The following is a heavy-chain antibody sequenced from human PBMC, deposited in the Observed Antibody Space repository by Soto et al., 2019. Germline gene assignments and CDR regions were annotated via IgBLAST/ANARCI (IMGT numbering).Heavy chain of an antibody. J-gene: IGHJ5*02. CDR3: ARTYYYGSGSYSSWFDP. D-gene: IGHD3-10*01. CDR1: GGSISSYY. Sequence: PSETLSLTCTVSGGSISSYYWSWIRQPPGKGLEWIGYIYYSGSTNYNPSLKSRVTISVDTSKNQFSLKLSSVTAADTAVYYCARTYYYGSGSYSSWFDPWGQGTLVTVSS. CDR2: IYYSGST. V-gene: IGHV4-59*01.